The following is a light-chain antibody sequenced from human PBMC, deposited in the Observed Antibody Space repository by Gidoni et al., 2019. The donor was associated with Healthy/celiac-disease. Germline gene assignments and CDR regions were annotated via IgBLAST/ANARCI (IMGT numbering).Light chain of an antibody. V-gene: IGKV4-1*01. CDR3: QQYYSTPPA. CDR2: WAS. CDR1: QSVLYSSNNKNY. J-gene: IGKJ5*01. Sequence: DIVMTQSPDSLAVSLGERATINCKSSQSVLYSSNNKNYLAWYQQKPGQPPKLLIYWASTRESGVPDRFSGSGSGTDFTLTISSLQAEDVAVYYCQQYYSTPPAFXXXTRLEI.